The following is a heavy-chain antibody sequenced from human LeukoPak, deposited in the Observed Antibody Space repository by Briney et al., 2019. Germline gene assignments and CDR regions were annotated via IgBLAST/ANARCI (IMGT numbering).Heavy chain of an antibody. D-gene: IGHD6-19*01. J-gene: IGHJ4*02. V-gene: IGHV3-66*01. CDR2: IYSGGST. CDR1: GFTVSSNY. CDR3: ARGSSSGWYFDY. Sequence: PGGSLRLSCAASGFTVSSNYMNWVRQAPGKGLEWVSVIYSGGSTYYADSVKGRFTISRDNYKNTLYLQMNSLRAEDTAAYYCARGSSSGWYFDYWGQGTLVSVSS.